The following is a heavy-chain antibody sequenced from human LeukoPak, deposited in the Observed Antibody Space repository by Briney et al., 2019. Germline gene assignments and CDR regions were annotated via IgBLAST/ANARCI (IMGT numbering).Heavy chain of an antibody. V-gene: IGHV4-59*01. D-gene: IGHD5-24*01. CDR3: ARFSESGLQENNWFDP. CDR2: IYYSGST. J-gene: IGHJ5*02. Sequence: SETLSLTCTVSGGSISSYYWSWIRQPPGKGLEWIGYIYYSGSTNYNPSLKSRVTISVDTSKNQFSLKLSSVTAADTAVYYCARFSESGLQENNWFDPWGQGTLVTVSS. CDR1: GGSISSYY.